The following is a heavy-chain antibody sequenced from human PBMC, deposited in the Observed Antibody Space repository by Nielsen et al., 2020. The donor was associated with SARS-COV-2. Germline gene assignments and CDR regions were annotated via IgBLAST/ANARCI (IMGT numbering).Heavy chain of an antibody. CDR3: AREMGHYYGSGSYSAYYYYGMDV. D-gene: IGHD3-10*01. CDR2: INAGNGNT. J-gene: IGHJ6*02. V-gene: IGHV1-3*01. Sequence: ASVKVSCKASGGTFSSYAMHWVRQAPGQRLEWMGWINAGNGNTKYSQKFQGRVTITRDTSASTAYMELSSLRSEDTAVYYCAREMGHYYGSGSYSAYYYYGMDVWGQGTTVTVSS. CDR1: GGTFSSYA.